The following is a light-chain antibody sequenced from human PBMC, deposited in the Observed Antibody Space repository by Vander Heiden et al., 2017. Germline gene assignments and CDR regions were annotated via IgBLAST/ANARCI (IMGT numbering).Light chain of an antibody. J-gene: IGLJ1*01. CDR1: ALPKQY. Sequence: SYELTQPPSVSVSPGQTARITCSGDALPKQYAYWYQQTPGQAPGLVIYKDSERPSGIPERFSVSSSGTTVTLTISGVQAEDEADYYCQSADSSGTYYVFGTGTKVTAL. CDR2: KDS. CDR3: QSADSSGTYYV. V-gene: IGLV3-25*03.